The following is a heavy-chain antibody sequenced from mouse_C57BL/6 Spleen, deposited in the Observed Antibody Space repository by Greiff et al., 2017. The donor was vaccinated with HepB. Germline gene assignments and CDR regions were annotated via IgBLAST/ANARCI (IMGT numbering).Heavy chain of an antibody. J-gene: IGHJ1*03. D-gene: IGHD1-1*01. V-gene: IGHV1-18*01. Sequence: EVQLQQSGPELVKPGASVKIPCKASGYTFTDYNMDWVKQSHGKSLEWIGDINPNNGGTNYNQKFKGKATLTVDKSSSTAYMELRSLTSEDTAVYYCARKRIDYYGSYWYFDVWGTGTTVTVSS. CDR2: INPNNGGT. CDR1: GYTFTDYN. CDR3: ARKRIDYYGSYWYFDV.